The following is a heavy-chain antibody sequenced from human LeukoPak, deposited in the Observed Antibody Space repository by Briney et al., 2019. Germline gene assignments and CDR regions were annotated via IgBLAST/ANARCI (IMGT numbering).Heavy chain of an antibody. Sequence: GASVKVSCKASGYTFTSYGISWVRQAPGQGLEWMGGITPIFGTANYAQKFQGRVTITADESTSTAYMELSSLRSEDTAVYYCARDQTKSEWSAVVWGQGTTVTVSS. CDR3: ARDQTKSEWSAVV. J-gene: IGHJ6*02. CDR2: ITPIFGTA. V-gene: IGHV1-69*13. D-gene: IGHD2-2*01. CDR1: GYTFTSYG.